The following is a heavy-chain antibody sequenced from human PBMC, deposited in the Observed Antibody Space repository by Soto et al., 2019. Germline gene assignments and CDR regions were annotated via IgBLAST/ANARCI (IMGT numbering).Heavy chain of an antibody. V-gene: IGHV4-59*01. CDR1: GGSISSYY. D-gene: IGHD3-10*01. Sequence: QVQLQESGPGLVKASETLSLTCTVSGGSISSYYWSWIRQPPGKGLEWIGYIYYSGSTKYNPSLKSRVTISVDTSKNQFSLRLSSVTAADTAVDYCARGGSRGDYWGQGTLVTVSS. J-gene: IGHJ4*02. CDR3: ARGGSRGDY. CDR2: IYYSGST.